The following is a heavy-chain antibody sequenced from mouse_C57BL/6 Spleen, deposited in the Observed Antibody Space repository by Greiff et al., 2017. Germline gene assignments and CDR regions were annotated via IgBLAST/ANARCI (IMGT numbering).Heavy chain of an antibody. CDR2: IRNKANGYST. V-gene: IGHV7-3*01. J-gene: IGHJ1*03. D-gene: IGHD1-1*01. Sequence: EVQGVESGGGLVQPGGSLSLSCAASGFTFTDYYMSWVRQPPGKALEWLGFIRNKANGYSTEYSASVKGRFNISRDNAQSILYLHMNALRAEDSATYYCARYYYGSEGYFDVWGTGTTVTVSS. CDR1: GFTFTDYY. CDR3: ARYYYGSEGYFDV.